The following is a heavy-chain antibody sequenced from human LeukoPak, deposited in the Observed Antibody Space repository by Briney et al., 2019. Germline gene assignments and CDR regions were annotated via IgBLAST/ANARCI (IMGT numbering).Heavy chain of an antibody. D-gene: IGHD1-26*01. CDR2: ISSDESST. J-gene: IGHJ3*02. CDR1: GFTFSNYW. CDR3: AKSPGTYRLGAFDI. V-gene: IGHV3-74*01. Sequence: GGSLRLSCAASGFTFSNYWMHWVRQAPGKGLVWVSRISSDESSTTYADSLKGGFTISRDNSKNTLDLQMNSLRAEDTAVYYCAKSPGTYRLGAFDIWGQGTMVTVSS.